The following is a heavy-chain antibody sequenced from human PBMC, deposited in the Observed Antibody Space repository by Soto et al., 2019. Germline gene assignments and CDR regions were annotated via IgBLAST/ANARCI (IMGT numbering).Heavy chain of an antibody. CDR2: IVPILGVP. CDR1: GGTFSSYT. V-gene: IGHV1-69*08. Sequence: QVQLVQSGAEVKKPGSSVKVSCKASGGTFSSYTVSWVRQAPGQGLEWMGRIVPILGVPNYAQRFQGRVTITADKVTNTDYMELSSLRSDDTAVYYCARDQYAYGSGSTLDYWGQGTLVTVSS. CDR3: ARDQYAYGSGSTLDY. J-gene: IGHJ4*02. D-gene: IGHD3-10*01.